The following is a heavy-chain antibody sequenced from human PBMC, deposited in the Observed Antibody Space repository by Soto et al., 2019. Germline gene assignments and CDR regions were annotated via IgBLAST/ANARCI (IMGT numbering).Heavy chain of an antibody. J-gene: IGHJ4*02. CDR3: ASSRDGYSSDNFDY. CDR1: GFTVSSNY. V-gene: IGHV3-53*04. D-gene: IGHD4-4*01. CDR2: IYSGGST. Sequence: EVQLVESGGGLVQPGGSLRLSCAASGFTVSSNYMSWVRQAPGKGLEWVSVIYSGGSTYYADSVKGRFTISRHNSKNTLYLQMNSLRAEDTAVYYCASSRDGYSSDNFDYWGQGTLVTVSS.